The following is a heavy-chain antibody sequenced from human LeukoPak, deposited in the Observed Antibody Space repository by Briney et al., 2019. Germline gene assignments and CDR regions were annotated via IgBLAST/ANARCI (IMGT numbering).Heavy chain of an antibody. CDR2: IIPIFGTA. V-gene: IGHV1-69*05. J-gene: IGHJ4*02. CDR1: GGTFSSYA. D-gene: IGHD3-10*01. Sequence: SVKVSCKASGGTFSSYAISWVRQAPGQGLEWMGGIIPIFGTANYAQKLQGRVTMTTDTSTSTAYMELRSLRSDDTAVYYCARDEPWESYYNVLVFWGQGTLVTVSS. CDR3: ARDEPWESYYNVLVF.